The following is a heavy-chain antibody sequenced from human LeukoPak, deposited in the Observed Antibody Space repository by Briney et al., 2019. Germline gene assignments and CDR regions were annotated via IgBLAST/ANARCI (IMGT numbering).Heavy chain of an antibody. J-gene: IGHJ6*02. D-gene: IGHD3-22*01. CDR1: GFTFGAYT. CDR3: AKDRHYDSSGSYGMDV. CDR2: ISGSGGST. V-gene: IGHV3-23*01. Sequence: GGSLRLSCAASGFTFGAYTINWVRQAPGKGLEWVSAISGSGGSTYYADSVKGRFTISRDNSKNTLYLQMSSLRVGDTAVYYCAKDRHYDSSGSYGMDVWGQGTTVTVSS.